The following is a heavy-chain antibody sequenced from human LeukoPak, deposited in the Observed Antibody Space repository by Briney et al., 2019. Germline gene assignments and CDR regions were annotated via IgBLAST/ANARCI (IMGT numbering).Heavy chain of an antibody. Sequence: PGGSLRLSCAPSVFTFSEYYMSCIRQAPGKGLEWVSYISSSSYKKCADSVKGRLTISRHNANNSMSLQMNTLRGEATAVYYCASGRIAVAGTDYWGQATLVTVSS. CDR3: ASGRIAVAGTDY. CDR1: VFTFSEYY. J-gene: IGHJ4*02. V-gene: IGHV3-11*06. D-gene: IGHD6-19*01. CDR2: ISSSSYK.